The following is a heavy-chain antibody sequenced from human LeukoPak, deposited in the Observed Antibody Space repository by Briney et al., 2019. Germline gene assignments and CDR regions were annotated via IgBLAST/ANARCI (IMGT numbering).Heavy chain of an antibody. V-gene: IGHV1-46*01. D-gene: IGHD6-19*01. Sequence: GASVKVSCKASGYTFTDYWMHWVRQAPGQGLEWMGMTNPRGGNSYYAQKFQGRVTMTRDTSTSTVYMELSNLRSEDTAVYYCAREKERGAVPGPCDYWGQGTLVTVSS. J-gene: IGHJ4*02. CDR1: GYTFTDYW. CDR3: AREKERGAVPGPCDY. CDR2: TNPRGGNS.